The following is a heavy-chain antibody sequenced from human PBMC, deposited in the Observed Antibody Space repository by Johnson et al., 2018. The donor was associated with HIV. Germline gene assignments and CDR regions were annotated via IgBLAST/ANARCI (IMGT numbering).Heavy chain of an antibody. Sequence: VQLVESGGGLIQPGGSLRLSCAASGFTVSSNYMSWVRQAPGKGLEWVANIKEDGSEEYYVDSVEGRLTVSRDNAKNSLFLQIDNLRAEDTAVYYCAREGIAAEPKWDALDIWGQGTMVTVSS. CDR2: IKEDGSEE. V-gene: IGHV3-7*03. CDR3: AREGIAAEPKWDALDI. CDR1: GFTVSSNY. D-gene: IGHD6-25*01. J-gene: IGHJ3*02.